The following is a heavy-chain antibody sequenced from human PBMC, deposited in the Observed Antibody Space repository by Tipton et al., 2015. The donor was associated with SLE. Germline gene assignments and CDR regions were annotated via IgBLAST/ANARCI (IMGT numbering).Heavy chain of an antibody. V-gene: IGHV1-69*06. D-gene: IGHD3-10*01. CDR3: ARGQWFGVNYDAY. CDR1: GGTFSSYA. CDR2: IIPILGTA. Sequence: QLVQSGAEVKKPGSSVKVSCKASGGTFSSYAISWVRQAPGQGLEWMGGIIPILGTANDAQKFQGRVTMTRNTSVSTAYMELSSQRSEDTAVYYCARGQWFGVNYDAYWGQGTLVTVSS. J-gene: IGHJ4*02.